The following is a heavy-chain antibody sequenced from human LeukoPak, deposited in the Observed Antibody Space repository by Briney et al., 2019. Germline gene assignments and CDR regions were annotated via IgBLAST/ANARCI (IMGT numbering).Heavy chain of an antibody. CDR3: AKDPPSGYGLVI. CDR1: GFTFSSYG. V-gene: IGHV3-33*06. Sequence: GSLRLSCAASGFTFSSYGMHWVRQAPGKGLEWVAVIWYDGSNKYYADSVKGRFTISRDNSKNTLYLQMNSLRAEDTAVYYCAKDPPSGYGLVIWGRGTMVTVSS. CDR2: IWYDGSNK. J-gene: IGHJ3*02. D-gene: IGHD5-12*01.